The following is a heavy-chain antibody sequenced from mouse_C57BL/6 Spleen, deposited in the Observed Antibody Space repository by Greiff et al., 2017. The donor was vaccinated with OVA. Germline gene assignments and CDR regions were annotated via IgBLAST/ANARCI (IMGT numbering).Heavy chain of an antibody. CDR2: IRSKSNNYET. Sequence: EVKLQESGGGLVQPKGSLKLSCAASGFSFNTYAMNWVRQAPGKGLEWVARIRSKSNNYETYYAYSVKDRFTISRDDSENMLYLQMNNFKTEDAARYCCVSHLELAYWGQGTLVTVSA. D-gene: IGHD1-3*01. V-gene: IGHV10-1*01. J-gene: IGHJ3*01. CDR1: GFSFNTYA. CDR3: VSHLELAY.